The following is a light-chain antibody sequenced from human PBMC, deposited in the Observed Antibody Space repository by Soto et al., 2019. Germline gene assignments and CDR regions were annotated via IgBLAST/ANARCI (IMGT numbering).Light chain of an antibody. J-gene: IGLJ1*01. CDR3: ASYATSSAYV. CDR1: SSDVGGYSY. Sequence: QSALTQPASVPWSPGQSIAISCTGTSSDVGGYSYVSWYQQQSGKAPKLVISDVSNRPSGDSDRFSSSKSGNTASLTISRLQVEDEADYYCASYATSSAYVFGSGTKVTVL. V-gene: IGLV2-14*01. CDR2: DVS.